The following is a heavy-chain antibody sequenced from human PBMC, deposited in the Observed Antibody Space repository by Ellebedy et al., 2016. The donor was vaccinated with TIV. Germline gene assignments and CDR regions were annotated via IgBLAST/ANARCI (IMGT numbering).Heavy chain of an antibody. CDR3: ARDNGPERVLSAPNWFDP. J-gene: IGHJ5*02. CDR1: GFTFSSYS. V-gene: IGHV3-48*02. D-gene: IGHD2-2*01. CDR2: ISSSSSTI. Sequence: PGGSLRLSCAASGFTFSSYSMNWVRQAPGKGLEWVSYISSSSSTIYYADSVKGRFTISRDNAKNSLYLQMNSLRDEDTAVYYCARDNGPERVLSAPNWFDPWGQGTLVTVSS.